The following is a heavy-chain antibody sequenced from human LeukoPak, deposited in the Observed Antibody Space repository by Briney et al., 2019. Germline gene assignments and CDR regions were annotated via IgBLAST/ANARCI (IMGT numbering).Heavy chain of an antibody. D-gene: IGHD5-24*01. CDR3: ARYQGDGYNFWAFDI. CDR1: GGSISSYY. V-gene: IGHV4-59*01. CDR2: IYHSGST. J-gene: IGHJ3*02. Sequence: PSETLSLTCTVSGGSISSYYWSWIRQPPGKGLEWIGYIYHSGSTNYNPSLKSQVTISVDTSKNQFSLKLSSVTAADTAVYYCARYQGDGYNFWAFDIWGQGTMVTVSS.